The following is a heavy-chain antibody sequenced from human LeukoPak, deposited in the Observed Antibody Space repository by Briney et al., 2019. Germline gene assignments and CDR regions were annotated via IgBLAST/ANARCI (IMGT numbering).Heavy chain of an antibody. Sequence: GGSLRLSCAASGFTFSSYSMNWVRQAPGKGLEWVSSISSSSSYIYYADSVKGRFTIPRDNAKNSLYLQMNSLRAEDTAVYYCARAYYDFWSGTGHWGQGTLVTVSS. J-gene: IGHJ4*02. D-gene: IGHD3-3*01. CDR3: ARAYYDFWSGTGH. V-gene: IGHV3-21*01. CDR1: GFTFSSYS. CDR2: ISSSSSYI.